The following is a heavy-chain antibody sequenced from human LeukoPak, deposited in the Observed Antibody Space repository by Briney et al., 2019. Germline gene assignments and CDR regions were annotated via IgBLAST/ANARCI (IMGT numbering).Heavy chain of an antibody. J-gene: IGHJ4*02. V-gene: IGHV1-46*01. CDR1: GYDFINYG. CDR2: INPSGGST. CDR3: AKARSSSGWYS. Sequence: ASVKVSCKASGYDFINYGISWVRQAPGQGLEWMGIINPSGGSTSYAQKFQGRVTMTRDTSTSTVYMELSSLRSEDTAVYYCAKARSSSGWYSWGQGTLVTVYS. D-gene: IGHD6-19*01.